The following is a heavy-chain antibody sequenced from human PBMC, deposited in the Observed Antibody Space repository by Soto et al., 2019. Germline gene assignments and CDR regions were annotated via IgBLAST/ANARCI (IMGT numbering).Heavy chain of an antibody. CDR3: ARVIPGAEAWFDP. Sequence: GASVKVSCKASGNTFTKFGVTWVRQAPGQGLEWMGWISAYTDDPNYAQKFQGRVTMTIDTSTSTAYLDLRSLTSDDTAVYYCARVIPGAEAWFDPWGQGTLVTVSS. J-gene: IGHJ5*02. CDR1: GNTFTKFG. CDR2: ISAYTDDP. V-gene: IGHV1-18*01. D-gene: IGHD2-2*01.